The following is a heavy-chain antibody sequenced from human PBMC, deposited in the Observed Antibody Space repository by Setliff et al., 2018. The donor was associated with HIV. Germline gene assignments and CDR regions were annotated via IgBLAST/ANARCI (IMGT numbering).Heavy chain of an antibody. V-gene: IGHV1-69*10. D-gene: IGHD3-22*01. CDR2: TIPMSDIP. J-gene: IGHJ4*02. Sequence: VASVKVSCKASGFTFNHYALSWVRQAPGQRPEWMGGTIPMSDIPNYAQNFQGRVTITADHSTTTTYMELSSLSSEDTAVYYCVRVGPWYYGRSGYLASWDYWGQGTQVTVPQ. CDR1: GFTFNHYA. CDR3: VRVGPWYYGRSGYLASWDY.